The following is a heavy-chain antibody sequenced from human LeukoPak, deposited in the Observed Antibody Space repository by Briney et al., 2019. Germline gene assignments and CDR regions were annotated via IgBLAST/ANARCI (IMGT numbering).Heavy chain of an antibody. V-gene: IGHV3-53*01. CDR2: IYSGGGT. D-gene: IGHD3-9*01. J-gene: IGHJ4*02. CDR1: GFTVSGYY. Sequence: GGSLRLSCAASGFTVSGYYINWVRQAPRKGLEWVSAIYSGGGTYYADSVKGRFTISRDNSKNTLYLQMNGLRGEDTAVYYCARDATTGDYFFDYWGQGTLVTVSS. CDR3: ARDATTGDYFFDY.